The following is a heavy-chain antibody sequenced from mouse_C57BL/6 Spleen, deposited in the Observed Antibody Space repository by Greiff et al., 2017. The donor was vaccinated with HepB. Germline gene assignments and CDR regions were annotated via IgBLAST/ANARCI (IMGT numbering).Heavy chain of an antibody. D-gene: IGHD4-1*01. CDR3: ATGPYWYFDV. CDR2: INPNNGGT. V-gene: IGHV1-26*01. J-gene: IGHJ1*03. Sequence: VQLKQSGPELVKPGASVKISCKASGYTFTDYYMNWVKQSHGKSLEWIGDINPNNGGTSYNQKFKGKATLTVDKSSSTAYMELRSLTSEDSAVYYCATGPYWYFDVWGTGTTVTVSS. CDR1: GYTFTDYY.